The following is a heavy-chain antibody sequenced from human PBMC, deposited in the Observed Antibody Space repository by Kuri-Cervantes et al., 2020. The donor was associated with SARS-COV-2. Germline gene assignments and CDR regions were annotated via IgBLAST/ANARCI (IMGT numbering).Heavy chain of an antibody. Sequence: GGSLRLSCAASGFTFSGYGMHWVRQAPGKGLEWVAIISYDGSNKYHGDSVKGRFTISRDNSKNTLYLQTNSLRAEDTAIYYCAKVILNSDSSTLGRFDFWGLGTLVTVSS. V-gene: IGHV3-30*18. J-gene: IGHJ4*02. CDR3: AKVILNSDSSTLGRFDF. CDR1: GFTFSGYG. CDR2: ISYDGSNK. D-gene: IGHD6-13*01.